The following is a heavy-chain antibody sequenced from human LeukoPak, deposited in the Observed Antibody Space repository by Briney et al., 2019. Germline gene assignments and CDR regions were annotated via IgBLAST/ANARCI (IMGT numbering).Heavy chain of an antibody. Sequence: GGSLRLSCAASGFTFSSYSMNWIRQAPGKGLEWVPYIHSSSSIINYTDSVKGRFTISRDNAKNSLYLQMNSLRAEDTAVYYCARRLTGNFDYWGQGTLVTVSS. CDR3: ARRLTGNFDY. V-gene: IGHV3-48*04. D-gene: IGHD3-9*01. CDR2: IHSSSSII. J-gene: IGHJ4*02. CDR1: GFTFSSYS.